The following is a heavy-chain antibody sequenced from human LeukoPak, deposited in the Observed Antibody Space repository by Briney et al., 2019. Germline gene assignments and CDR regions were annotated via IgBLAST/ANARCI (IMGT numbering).Heavy chain of an antibody. CDR1: GLPSSTST. D-gene: IGHD6-13*01. CDR2: ISSSGSTI. J-gene: IGHJ3*02. Sequence: PGGPWRSSVEALGLPSSTSTIAWFGKPPGKGLGWVSSISSSGSTIYYADSVKGRFTISRDNAKNSLYLQMNSLRAEDTAVYYCARDFSHSSSWFDAFDIWGQGTMVTVSS. CDR3: ARDFSHSSSWFDAFDI. V-gene: IGHV3-11*04.